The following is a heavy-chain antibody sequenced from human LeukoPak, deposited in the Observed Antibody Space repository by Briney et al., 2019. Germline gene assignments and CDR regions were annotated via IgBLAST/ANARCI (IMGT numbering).Heavy chain of an antibody. V-gene: IGHV1-8*01. CDR1: GYTFTSYD. CDR3: ARGSVDTAMVN. Sequence: ASVKVSCKASGYTFTSYDINWVRQATGQGLEWMGWMNPNSGNTGYAQKFQGRVTMTRDTSTSTVYMELSSLRSEDTAVYYCARGSVDTAMVNWGQGTLVTVSS. D-gene: IGHD5-18*01. J-gene: IGHJ4*02. CDR2: MNPNSGNT.